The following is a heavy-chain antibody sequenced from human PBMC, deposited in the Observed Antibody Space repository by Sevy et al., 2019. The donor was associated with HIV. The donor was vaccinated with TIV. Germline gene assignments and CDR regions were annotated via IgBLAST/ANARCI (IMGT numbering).Heavy chain of an antibody. V-gene: IGHV4-59*12. J-gene: IGHJ6*02. Sequence: SETLSLTCTVSGGPISSYHWSWIRQPPGKGLEYIGYIHYSGNTNYNPSLKSRVTISVDTSKNQFSLKLSSVTAADTAVYYCARHADLTYYDFWSGYYYYGMDVWGQGTTVTVSS. D-gene: IGHD3-3*01. CDR2: IHYSGNT. CDR1: GGPISSYH. CDR3: ARHADLTYYDFWSGYYYYGMDV.